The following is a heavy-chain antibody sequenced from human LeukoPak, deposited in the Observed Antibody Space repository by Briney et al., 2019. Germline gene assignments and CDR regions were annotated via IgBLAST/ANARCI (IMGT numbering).Heavy chain of an antibody. V-gene: IGHV3-23*01. J-gene: IGHJ4*02. Sequence: GGSLRLSCAASGFTFSDYFMSWIRQAPGKGLEWVSGISASGGTTYYADSVEGRFTISRDNSKNTLYVQMNSLRAEDTAVYYCAKDGQYSSSSPYYFDYWGQGTLVTVSS. CDR3: AKDGQYSSSSPYYFDY. D-gene: IGHD6-6*01. CDR1: GFTFSDYF. CDR2: ISASGGTT.